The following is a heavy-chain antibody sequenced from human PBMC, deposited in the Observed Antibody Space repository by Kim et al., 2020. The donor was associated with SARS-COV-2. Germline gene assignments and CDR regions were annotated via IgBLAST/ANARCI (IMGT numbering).Heavy chain of an antibody. J-gene: IGHJ5*02. Sequence: AQKFQGRVTMTRNTSISTAYMELSSLRSEDTAVYYCAGGDILTGYWWFDPWGQGTLVTVSS. D-gene: IGHD3-9*01. CDR3: AGGDILTGYWWFDP. V-gene: IGHV1-8*01.